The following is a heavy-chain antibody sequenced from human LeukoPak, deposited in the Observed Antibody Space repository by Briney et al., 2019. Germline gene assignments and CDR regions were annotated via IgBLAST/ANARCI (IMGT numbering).Heavy chain of an antibody. V-gene: IGHV3-53*01. CDR3: ARDHSDYDAFDI. CDR2: IYSGGST. D-gene: IGHD5-12*01. CDR1: GFTISSYE. Sequence: PGGSLRISCAASGFTISSYEMNWVRQAPGKGLEWVAVIYSGGSTYYADSVKGRFTISRDNSKNTLYLQMNSLRAEDTAVYFCARDHSDYDAFDIWGQGTMVTVSS. J-gene: IGHJ3*02.